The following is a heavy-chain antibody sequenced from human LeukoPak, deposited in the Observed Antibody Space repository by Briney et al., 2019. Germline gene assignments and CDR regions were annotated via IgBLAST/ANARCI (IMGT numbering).Heavy chain of an antibody. D-gene: IGHD6-13*01. CDR3: ARNAGDSSSWRYYFDY. V-gene: IGHV4-34*01. J-gene: IGHJ4*02. CDR2: INHSGST. Sequence: SETLSLTCAVYGGSFSGYYWSWIRQPPGKGLEWIGEINHSGSTNYNPSLKSRVTISVDTSKNQFSLKLSSVTAADTAVYYCARNAGDSSSWRYYFDYWGQGTLVTVSS. CDR1: GGSFSGYY.